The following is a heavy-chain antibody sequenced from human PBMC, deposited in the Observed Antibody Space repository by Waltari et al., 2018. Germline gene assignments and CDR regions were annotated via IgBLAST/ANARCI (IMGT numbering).Heavy chain of an antibody. Sequence: QVQLVESGGGVVQPGRSLRLSCAASGFTFSSYAMHWVRQAPGKGLEWVAVISYDGSNKYYADSVKGRFTISRDNSKNTLYLQMNSLRAEDTAVYYCARDLPSVAGSLDYWGQGTLVTVSS. D-gene: IGHD6-19*01. CDR1: GFTFSSYA. CDR3: ARDLPSVAGSLDY. J-gene: IGHJ4*02. V-gene: IGHV3-30-3*01. CDR2: ISYDGSNK.